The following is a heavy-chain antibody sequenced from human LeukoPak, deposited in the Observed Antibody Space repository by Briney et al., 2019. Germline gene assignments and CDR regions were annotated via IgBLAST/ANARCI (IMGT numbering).Heavy chain of an antibody. V-gene: IGHV4-59*01. Sequence: SETLSLTCTVSGGSISSYYWSWVRQPPGKGLQWIGYINYSGNSDYNPSLQRRVTMSVDTSKNHFSLKLNSVTAADTAVYYCARRTYYDTLTGYKYWYFDLWGRGTLVTVSS. J-gene: IGHJ2*01. CDR1: GGSISSYY. D-gene: IGHD3-9*01. CDR2: INYSGNS. CDR3: ARRTYYDTLTGYKYWYFDL.